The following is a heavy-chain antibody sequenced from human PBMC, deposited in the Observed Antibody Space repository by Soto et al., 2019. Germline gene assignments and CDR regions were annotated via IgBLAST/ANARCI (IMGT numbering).Heavy chain of an antibody. J-gene: IGHJ3*02. D-gene: IGHD2-15*01. CDR2: ISAYNGNT. CDR3: ARAVGYSYAFDI. CDR1: GYNFASHG. Sequence: ASVKVSCKASGYNFASHGISWVRQAPGQGLEWMGWISAYNGNTKYAQNLQGRVTMTTDTSTSTAYMELRGLRSDDRAVYYCARAVGYSYAFDIPGQATLVIVSS. V-gene: IGHV1-18*04.